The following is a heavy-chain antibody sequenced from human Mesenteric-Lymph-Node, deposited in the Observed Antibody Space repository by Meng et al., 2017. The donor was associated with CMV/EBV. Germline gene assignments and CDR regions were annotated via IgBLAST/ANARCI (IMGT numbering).Heavy chain of an antibody. CDR3: ARASGYGGSRREVYFDY. Sequence: GVSLRLSCAASGFTVSSNYINWVRQAPWKGLESISHITSSSSTIYYADSVKGRFTISRDNAKNSLFLQMNSLRAEDTAVYFCARASGYGGSRREVYFDYWGRGTMVTVSS. D-gene: IGHD6-6*01. CDR1: GFTVSSNY. CDR2: ITSSSSTI. V-gene: IGHV3-48*04. J-gene: IGHJ4*02.